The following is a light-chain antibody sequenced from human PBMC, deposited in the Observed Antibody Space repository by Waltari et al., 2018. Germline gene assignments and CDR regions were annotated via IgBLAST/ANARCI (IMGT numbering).Light chain of an antibody. V-gene: IGLV2-23*02. CDR2: EVN. CDR3: CSYAGRSTWV. J-gene: IGLJ3*02. CDR1: SSDVGRYNF. Sequence: QSALTQPASVSGSPGQSITISCTGTSSDVGRYNFVSWYQQHPGKAPQLIIYEVNKRPSGVSNRLSVSKSGNTASLTISGLQAEDESDYYCCSYAGRSTWVFGGGTKVTVL.